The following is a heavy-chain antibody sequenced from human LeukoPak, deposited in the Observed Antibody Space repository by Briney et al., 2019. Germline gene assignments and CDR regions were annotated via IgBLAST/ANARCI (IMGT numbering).Heavy chain of an antibody. CDR3: ARDLEYDFWSGTLHYYYYMDV. D-gene: IGHD3-3*01. V-gene: IGHV3-30-3*01. CDR2: ISYDGSNK. CDR1: GFTFSSYA. J-gene: IGHJ6*03. Sequence: PGGSLRLSCAASGFTFSSYAMHWVRQAPGKGLEWVAVISYDGSNKYYADSVKGRFTISRDNSKNTLYLQMNSLRAEDTAVYYCARDLEYDFWSGTLHYYYYMDVWGKGTTVAVSS.